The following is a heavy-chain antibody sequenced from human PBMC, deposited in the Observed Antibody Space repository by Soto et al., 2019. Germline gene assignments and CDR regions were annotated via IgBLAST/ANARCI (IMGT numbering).Heavy chain of an antibody. J-gene: IGHJ4*02. CDR2: IMPIIGVT. CDR1: GDTFNSYV. D-gene: IGHD3-16*01. V-gene: IGHV1-69*17. CDR3: ARESLGAKGADH. Sequence: QVQLVQSGAEVKRPGSSVKVSCESSGDTFNSYVISWVRQAPGQGLEWMGVIMPIIGVTHYAQKFQGRVTISALSSTGTAYMELTNLGFEDTALYYCARESLGAKGADHWGQGTLVTVSS.